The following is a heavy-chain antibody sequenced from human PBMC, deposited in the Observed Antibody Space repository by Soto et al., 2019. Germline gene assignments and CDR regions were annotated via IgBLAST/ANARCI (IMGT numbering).Heavy chain of an antibody. CDR3: AKFGMATTKRSPPYYIDY. CDR1: GFTFSSYA. V-gene: IGHV3-23*01. CDR2: ISGSGGGT. D-gene: IGHD1-1*01. J-gene: IGHJ4*02. Sequence: PWGSLRLSCAASGFTFSSYAIIFVRQSPFKWLEWVSSISGSGGGTYYADSVKGRFTFSRDNSKNTLYLQMYSLRAEDTAVYYCAKFGMATTKRSPPYYIDYWGQGALVTVSS.